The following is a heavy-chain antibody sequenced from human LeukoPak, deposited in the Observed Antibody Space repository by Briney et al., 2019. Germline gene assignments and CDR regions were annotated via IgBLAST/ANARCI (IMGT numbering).Heavy chain of an antibody. J-gene: IGHJ4*02. V-gene: IGHV1-46*01. D-gene: IGHD3-22*01. CDR3: ARDPGKGYYYDSSGYYYFDY. CDR1: GYTFTSYY. CDR2: INPSGGST. Sequence: ASVKVSCKXSGYTFTSYYMHWVRQAPGQGLEWMGIINPSGGSTSYAQKFQGRVTMTRDTSTSTVYMELSSLRSEDTAVYYCARDPGKGYYYDSSGYYYFDYWGQGTLVTVSS.